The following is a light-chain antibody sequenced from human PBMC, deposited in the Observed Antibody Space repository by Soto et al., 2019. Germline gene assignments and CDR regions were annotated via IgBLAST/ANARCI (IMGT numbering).Light chain of an antibody. J-gene: IGKJ1*01. CDR3: QQYGSSGT. Sequence: IVLTQSPVTLSLSPGEIATLSRSASQNVSNNYLAWYHQKPGQAPRLLIYGASNRATGIPDRFSGSGSGTDFTLTISRLEPEDFAVYYCQQYGSSGTFGQGTKVDIK. V-gene: IGKV3-20*01. CDR2: GAS. CDR1: QNVSNNY.